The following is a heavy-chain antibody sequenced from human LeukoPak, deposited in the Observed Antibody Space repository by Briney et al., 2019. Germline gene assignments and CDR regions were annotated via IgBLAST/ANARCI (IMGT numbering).Heavy chain of an antibody. V-gene: IGHV5-51*01. Sequence: GESLKISCKGSGYSFTTYWIGWVRQMPGKGLEWMGIIYPGDSDTRYSPSFQGQVTISADKSINTAYLQWSSLKASDTAMHYCARHVRYYDSSGYIPMVDYWGQGTLVTASS. CDR1: GYSFTTYW. D-gene: IGHD3-22*01. CDR2: IYPGDSDT. J-gene: IGHJ4*02. CDR3: ARHVRYYDSSGYIPMVDY.